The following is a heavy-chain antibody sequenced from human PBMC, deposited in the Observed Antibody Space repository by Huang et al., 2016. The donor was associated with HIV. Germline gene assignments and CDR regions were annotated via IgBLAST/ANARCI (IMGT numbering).Heavy chain of an antibody. V-gene: IGHV4-4*07. CDR3: ARDHYDSSGYYSDAFDI. D-gene: IGHD3-22*01. J-gene: IGHJ3*02. CDR2: IDTSGST. CDR1: GGSISSYY. Sequence: QVQLQESGPGLVKPSETLSLTCTVSGGSISSYYWSWIRQPAGKGLEWIGRIDTSGSTNYNPSLKSRVTMSVDTSKNQFSLKLSSVTAADTAVYYCARDHYDSSGYYSDAFDIWGQGTMVTVSS.